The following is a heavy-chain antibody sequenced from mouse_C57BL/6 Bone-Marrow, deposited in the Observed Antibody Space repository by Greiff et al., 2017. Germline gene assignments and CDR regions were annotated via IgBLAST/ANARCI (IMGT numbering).Heavy chain of an antibody. CDR3: ARDYYGFYAMDD. V-gene: IGHV5-4*01. J-gene: IGHJ4*01. D-gene: IGHD1-2*01. CDR1: GFTFSSYA. Sequence: EVMLVESGGGLVKPGGSLKLSCAASGFTFSSYAMSWVRQTPEKRLEWVATISDGGSYTYYPDNVKGRFTFSRDNAKNNLYLQMSHLKSEDTAMYYCARDYYGFYAMDDWGQGTSVTVSS. CDR2: ISDGGSYT.